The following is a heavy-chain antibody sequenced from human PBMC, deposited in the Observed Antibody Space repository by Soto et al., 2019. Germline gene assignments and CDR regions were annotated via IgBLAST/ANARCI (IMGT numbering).Heavy chain of an antibody. CDR2: ISTYKGNT. CDR3: ATRSPAFDY. J-gene: IGHJ4*02. CDR1: GYTFTSYG. Sequence: QVQLVQSGPEVKKPGASVKVSCKTSGYTFTSYGISWVRQAPGQGLEWMGWISTYKGNTNYAQKFQGRVTMTTDTSTSTGYMELRSLRSDDTAVYYCATRSPAFDYWGQGPLVTVSS. V-gene: IGHV1-18*01.